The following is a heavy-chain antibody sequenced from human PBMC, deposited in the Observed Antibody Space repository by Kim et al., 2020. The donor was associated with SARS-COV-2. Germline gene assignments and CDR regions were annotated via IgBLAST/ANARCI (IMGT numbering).Heavy chain of an antibody. J-gene: IGHJ4*02. Sequence: GGSLRLSCAASGFTFSSRAMSWVRQAPGKGPEWVASVNNGGNAYYADSVKGRFTVSRDITRDTLYLQMNSLRAEDTALYFCAKDHPSSGWPAFDSGGQGT. CDR1: GFTFSSRA. D-gene: IGHD6-19*01. CDR2: VNNGGNA. CDR3: AKDHPSSGWPAFDS. V-gene: IGHV3-23*01.